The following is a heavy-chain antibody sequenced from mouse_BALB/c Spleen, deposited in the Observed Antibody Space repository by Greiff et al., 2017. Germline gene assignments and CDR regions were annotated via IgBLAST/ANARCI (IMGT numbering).Heavy chain of an antibody. V-gene: IGHV1S29*02. CDR1: GYTFTDYN. D-gene: IGHD1-1*01. CDR2: IYPYNGGT. CDR3: ARRYRAFDY. Sequence: EVKLVESGPELVKPGASVKISCKASGYTFTDYNMHWVKQSHGKSLEWIGYIYPYNGGTGYNQKFKSKATLTVDNSSSTAYMELRSLTSEDSAVYYCARRYRAFDYWGQGTTLTVSS. J-gene: IGHJ2*01.